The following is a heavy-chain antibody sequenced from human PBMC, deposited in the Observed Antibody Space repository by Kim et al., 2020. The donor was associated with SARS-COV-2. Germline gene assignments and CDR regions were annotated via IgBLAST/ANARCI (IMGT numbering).Heavy chain of an antibody. V-gene: IGHV3-13*04. D-gene: IGHD2-2*01. CDR2: ISTSGAT. J-gene: IGHJ3*02. CDR1: GFTFSSYD. Sequence: GGSLRLSCAASGFTFSSYDMHWVRQVPGKGLEWVSAISTSGATDHSASVRGRFTISRENAKSSLYLQMNTLRAEDTAVYYCAKEGPAGLDAFDICGQGT. CDR3: AKEGPAGLDAFDI.